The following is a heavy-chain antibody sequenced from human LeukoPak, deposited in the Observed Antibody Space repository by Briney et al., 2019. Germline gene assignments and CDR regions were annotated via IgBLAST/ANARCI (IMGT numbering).Heavy chain of an antibody. CDR2: IHHSGNT. CDR1: GYSISSGYY. D-gene: IGHD3-10*01. J-gene: IGHJ4*02. CDR3: ARYGSGFDDS. Sequence: SETLSLTCAVSGYSISSGYYWGWIRQPPGKGLEWIGSIHHSGNTHNNSSLKGRVTMSVDTSKNQFSLRLSSVTATDTAVYYCARYGSGFDDSWGQGTLVTVSS. V-gene: IGHV4-38-2*01.